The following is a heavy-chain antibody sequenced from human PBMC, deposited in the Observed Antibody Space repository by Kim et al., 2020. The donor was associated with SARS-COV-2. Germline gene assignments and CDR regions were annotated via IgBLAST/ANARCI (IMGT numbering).Heavy chain of an antibody. V-gene: IGHV3-15*01. Sequence: GGSLRLSCAASGFTFSNAWMSWVRQAPGKGLEWVGRIKSKTDGGTTDYAAPVKGRFTISRDDSKNTLYLQMNSLKTEDTAVYYCTTDQDIAAAGYFDYWGQGTLVTVSS. CDR3: TTDQDIAAAGYFDY. CDR1: GFTFSNAW. D-gene: IGHD6-13*01. J-gene: IGHJ4*02. CDR2: IKSKTDGGTT.